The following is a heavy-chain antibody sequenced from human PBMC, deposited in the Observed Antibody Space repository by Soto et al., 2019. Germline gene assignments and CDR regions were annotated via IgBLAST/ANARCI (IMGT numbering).Heavy chain of an antibody. CDR1: GYTFTSYA. CDR3: ARFLAGGSGSYYQDFDY. D-gene: IGHD3-10*01. Sequence: QVQLVQSGAEVKKPGASVKVSCKASGYTFTSYAIIWVRQAPGQGLEWMGWISAYNGNTKYAQKFQGRVTMTTDTSTSTAFMELRSLRSDDTAVYYCARFLAGGSGSYYQDFDYWGQGTLVTVSS. J-gene: IGHJ4*02. CDR2: ISAYNGNT. V-gene: IGHV1-18*01.